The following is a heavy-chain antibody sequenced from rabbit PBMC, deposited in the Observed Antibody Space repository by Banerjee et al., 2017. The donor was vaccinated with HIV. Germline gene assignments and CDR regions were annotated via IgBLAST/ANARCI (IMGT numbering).Heavy chain of an antibody. CDR1: GFSFSNNYY. D-gene: IGHD1-1*01. CDR2: IYGGSGDST. V-gene: IGHV1S45*01. Sequence: QEQLVESGGGLVQPEGSLTLTCTASGFSFSNNYYMCWVRQAPGKGLELIACIYGGSGDSTYYASWAKGRFTISKTSSTTVTLQMTSLTAADTATHFCARYISTNVDFDLWGPGTLVTVS. J-gene: IGHJ4*01. CDR3: ARYISTNVDFDL.